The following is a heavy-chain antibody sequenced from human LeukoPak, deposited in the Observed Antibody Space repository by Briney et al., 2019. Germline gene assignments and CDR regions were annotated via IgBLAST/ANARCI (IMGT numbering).Heavy chain of an antibody. D-gene: IGHD6-19*01. Sequence: SETLSLTCTVSGGSISSYYWSWIRQPPGKGLEWIGYIYYSGSTNYNPSLKSRVTISVDTSKNQFSLKLSSVTAADTAVCYCASSIAVAGTTIPDVFDYRGQGTLVTVSS. CDR2: IYYSGST. J-gene: IGHJ4*02. V-gene: IGHV4-59*01. CDR1: GGSISSYY. CDR3: ASSIAVAGTTIPDVFDY.